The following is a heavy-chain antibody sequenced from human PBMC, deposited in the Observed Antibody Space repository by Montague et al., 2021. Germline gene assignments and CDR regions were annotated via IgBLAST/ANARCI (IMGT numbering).Heavy chain of an antibody. V-gene: IGHV4-39*07. D-gene: IGHD6-13*01. J-gene: IGHJ5*02. Sequence: SETLSLTCTVSGASITSNIYYWGWIRQSPGKGLEWIGSIYYSGNSFYQPSLKSRITMAVDTSKNQFSLKLSSVTAADTAFYYCARVFSSWYVGWFDPWGQGTLVTVSS. CDR2: IYYSGNS. CDR1: GASITSNIYY. CDR3: ARVFSSWYVGWFDP.